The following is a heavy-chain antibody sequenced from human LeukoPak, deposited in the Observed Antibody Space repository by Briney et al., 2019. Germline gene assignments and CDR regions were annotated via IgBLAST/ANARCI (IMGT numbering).Heavy chain of an antibody. CDR2: IYYSGST. V-gene: IGHV4-59*01. J-gene: IGHJ3*02. CDR1: GGSISSYY. CDR3: ARDTYYHDSSGYGGHAFDI. D-gene: IGHD3-22*01. Sequence: KPSETLSLTCTVSGGSISSYYWSWIRQPPGKGLEWIGYIYYSGSTNYNPSLKSRVTISVDTSKNQFSLKLSSVTAADTAVYYCARDTYYHDSSGYGGHAFDIWGQGTMVTVSS.